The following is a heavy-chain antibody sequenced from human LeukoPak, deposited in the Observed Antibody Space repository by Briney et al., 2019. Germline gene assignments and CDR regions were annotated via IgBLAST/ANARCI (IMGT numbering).Heavy chain of an antibody. J-gene: IGHJ4*02. Sequence: SETLSLTCAVYGGSFSGYYWSWIRQPPGKGLEWIGEINHSGSTNYNPSLKSRVTISVDTSKNQFSLKLSSVTAADTAVYYCARGFRPITMIAVTKRGYFDYWGQGTLVTVSS. CDR1: GGSFSGYY. D-gene: IGHD3-22*01. CDR2: INHSGST. V-gene: IGHV4-34*01. CDR3: ARGFRPITMIAVTKRGYFDY.